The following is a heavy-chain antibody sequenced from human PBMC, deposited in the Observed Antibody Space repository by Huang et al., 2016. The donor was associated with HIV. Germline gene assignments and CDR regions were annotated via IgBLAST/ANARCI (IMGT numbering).Heavy chain of an antibody. CDR2: SNNCGSK. CDR1: GGSFTNYY. Sequence: QQQLQQWGAGLLKPSETLSLTCAVYGGSFTNYYWGWIRQPPGKGLEWLGESNNCGSKQYSPALKSRVTISLDTSKNQVSLKLTSVSAADTAVYYGVRGPRYVSADWYARLRNYWFFDLWGRGSLVSVSS. D-gene: IGHD3-9*01. J-gene: IGHJ2*01. CDR3: VRGPRYVSADWYARLRNYWFFDL. V-gene: IGHV4-34*01.